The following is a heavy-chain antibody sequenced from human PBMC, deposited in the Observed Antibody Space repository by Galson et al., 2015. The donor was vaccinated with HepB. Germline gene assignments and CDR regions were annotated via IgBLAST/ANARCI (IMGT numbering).Heavy chain of an antibody. V-gene: IGHV3-23*01. CDR1: GFTFSSYA. J-gene: IGHJ6*02. CDR3: AGGYDILTGPLFGLDV. CDR2: IRASGDST. Sequence: SLRLSCADSGFTFSSYAMCWVRQAPGKGLEWVSGIRASGDSTYHADSVKGRFTISRDNSKSTLYLQMNSLRADDTAIYYCAGGYDILTGPLFGLDVWGQGTTVTVSS. D-gene: IGHD3-9*01.